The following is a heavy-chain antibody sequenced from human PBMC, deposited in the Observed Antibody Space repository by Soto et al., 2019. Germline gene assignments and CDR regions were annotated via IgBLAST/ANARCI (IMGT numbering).Heavy chain of an antibody. D-gene: IGHD6-19*01. CDR3: ARESVAGANVAFDI. CDR1: GFTFSSYG. J-gene: IGHJ3*02. V-gene: IGHV3-33*01. CDR2: IWYDGSNK. Sequence: PVGLLRLSCLASGFTFSSYGMHWVRQAPGKGLEWVAVIWYDGSNKYYADSVKGRFTISRDNSKNTLYLQMNSLRAEDTAVYYCARESVAGANVAFDIWGKGTMVTVSS.